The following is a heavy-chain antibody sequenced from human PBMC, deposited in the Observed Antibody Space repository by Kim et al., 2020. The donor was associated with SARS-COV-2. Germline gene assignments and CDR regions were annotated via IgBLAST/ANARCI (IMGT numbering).Heavy chain of an antibody. D-gene: IGHD1-26*01. Sequence: SETLSLTCAVYGGSFSGYYWSWIRQPPGKGLEWIGEINHSGSTNYNPSLKSRVTISVDTSKNQFSLKLSSVTAADTAVYYCARGFSGATTKEDYWGQGTLVTVSS. CDR2: INHSGST. V-gene: IGHV4-34*01. J-gene: IGHJ4*02. CDR1: GGSFSGYY. CDR3: ARGFSGATTKEDY.